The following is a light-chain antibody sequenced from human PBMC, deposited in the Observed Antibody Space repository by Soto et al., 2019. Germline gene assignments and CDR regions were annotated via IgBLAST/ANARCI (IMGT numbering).Light chain of an antibody. V-gene: IGKV3-20*01. CDR3: QQYGSSPH. Sequence: EIVLTQSPATLSLSPGERGTLSCRASQTIGGNDLAWYQQKPGQAPRLLIYGASSRATGIPDRFSGSGSGTDFTLTISSLEPEDFAVYYCQQYGSSPHFGGGTKVDIK. J-gene: IGKJ4*01. CDR1: QTIGGND. CDR2: GAS.